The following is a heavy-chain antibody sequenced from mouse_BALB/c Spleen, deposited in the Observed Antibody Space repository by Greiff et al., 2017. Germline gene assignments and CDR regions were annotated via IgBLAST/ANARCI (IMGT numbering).Heavy chain of an antibody. CDR3: ARDLSGYYAMDY. Sequence: EVKLLESGPGLVKPSQSLSLTCSVTGYSITSGYYWNWIRQFPGNKLEWMGYISYDGSNNYNPSLKNRISITRDTSKNQFFLKLNSVTTEDTATYYCARDLSGYYAMDYWGQGTSVTVSS. V-gene: IGHV3-6*02. CDR2: ISYDGSN. CDR1: GYSITSGYY. J-gene: IGHJ4*01.